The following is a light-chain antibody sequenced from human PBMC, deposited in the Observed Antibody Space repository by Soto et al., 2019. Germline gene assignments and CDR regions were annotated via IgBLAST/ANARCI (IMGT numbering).Light chain of an antibody. CDR2: GAS. Sequence: EIVMTQSPATLSVSPGERATLSCRASQSVSVNLAWYQQKAGQAPRLLIYGASTRATGIPARFSGSGSGTEFTLTITSLQSEDFAVYYCQQDNNWSPLTFGGGTKVEIK. J-gene: IGKJ4*01. CDR3: QQDNNWSPLT. CDR1: QSVSVN. V-gene: IGKV3-15*01.